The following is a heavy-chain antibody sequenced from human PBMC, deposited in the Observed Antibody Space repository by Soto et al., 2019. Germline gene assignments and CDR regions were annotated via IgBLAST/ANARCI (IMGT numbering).Heavy chain of an antibody. Sequence: QVELTESGPGLVRPSETLSLNCTVSGGSVSSRTYYWSWVRQAPGNGLEWIAYIHYSGGSKYNPSLNSRGTISIDTSSKHFSLKLTSVAAADKAVAYCARKRWSGGVDYWGQGTLVTVSS. CDR2: IHYSGGS. V-gene: IGHV4-61*03. CDR3: ARKRWSGGVDY. D-gene: IGHD3-3*01. J-gene: IGHJ4*02. CDR1: GGSVSSRTYY.